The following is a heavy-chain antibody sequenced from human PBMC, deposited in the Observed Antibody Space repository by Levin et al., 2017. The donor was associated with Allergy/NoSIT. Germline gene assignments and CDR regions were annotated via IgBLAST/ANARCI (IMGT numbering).Heavy chain of an antibody. J-gene: IGHJ4*02. CDR2: MYPGDSEP. CDR1: GYSFNSYW. Sequence: RGESLKISCEGSGYSFNSYWIGWVRQKPGKGLEWVAFMYPGDSEPKYSPSFQGRVTISADTSTRTAYMQWSSLKASDTAMYYCATYGSGSYFDYYFDHWGQGTLVTVSS. D-gene: IGHD3-10*01. CDR3: ATYGSGSYFDYYFDH. V-gene: IGHV5-51*01.